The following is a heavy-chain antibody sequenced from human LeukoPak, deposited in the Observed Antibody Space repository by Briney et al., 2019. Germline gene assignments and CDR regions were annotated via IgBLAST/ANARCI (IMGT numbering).Heavy chain of an antibody. Sequence: GGSLRLSCAASGFTFSSYAMHWVRQAPGKGLEWVAVISYDGSNKYYADSVRGRFTISRDNSKNTLYLQMNSLRAEDTAVYYCARDRAQRRAVALGPFDYWGQGTLVTVSS. CDR2: ISYDGSNK. J-gene: IGHJ4*02. V-gene: IGHV3-30-3*01. D-gene: IGHD6-19*01. CDR1: GFTFSSYA. CDR3: ARDRAQRRAVALGPFDY.